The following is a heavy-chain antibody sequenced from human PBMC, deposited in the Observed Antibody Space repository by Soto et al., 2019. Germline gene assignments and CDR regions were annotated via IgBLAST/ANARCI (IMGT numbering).Heavy chain of an antibody. D-gene: IGHD6-6*01. Sequence: ASVKVSCKASGYTFTSYGISWVRQAPGQGLEWMGWISAYNGNTNYAQKLQGRVTMTTDTSTSTAYMELRSLRSDDTAVYYCVTARIAARPVSYMDVWGKGTTVTVS. J-gene: IGHJ6*03. CDR3: VTARIAARPVSYMDV. CDR2: ISAYNGNT. V-gene: IGHV1-18*01. CDR1: GYTFTSYG.